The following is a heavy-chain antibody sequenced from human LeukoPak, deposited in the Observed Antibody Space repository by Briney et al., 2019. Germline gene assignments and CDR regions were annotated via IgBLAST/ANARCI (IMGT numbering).Heavy chain of an antibody. CDR1: GFIFHDYA. V-gene: IGHV3-9*01. Sequence: HSGGSLRLSCAASGFIFHDYAMHWVRQVPGKGLEWVSAITWNSDDKVYADSVKGRFTISRDNAKNSLYLQMNSLRPEDTALYYCAKGGPYYDYPSDSWGQGTLVTVSS. J-gene: IGHJ4*02. D-gene: IGHD3-16*01. CDR2: ITWNSDDK. CDR3: AKGGPYYDYPSDS.